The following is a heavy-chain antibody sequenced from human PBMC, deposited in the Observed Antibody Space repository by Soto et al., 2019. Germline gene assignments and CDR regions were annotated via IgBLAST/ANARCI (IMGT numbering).Heavy chain of an antibody. CDR1: GFTFSSYA. D-gene: IGHD6-19*01. Sequence: EVQVLESGGGLVQPGGSLRLSCAASGFTFSSYAMSWVRQAPGKGLEWVSAISGSGGSTYYADSVKGRFTISRDNSKHTLYLQMNSMRAEDKAVYYCAKGGRGYSSGWYYFDYWGQGTLVTVSS. V-gene: IGHV3-23*01. CDR2: ISGSGGST. CDR3: AKGGRGYSSGWYYFDY. J-gene: IGHJ4*02.